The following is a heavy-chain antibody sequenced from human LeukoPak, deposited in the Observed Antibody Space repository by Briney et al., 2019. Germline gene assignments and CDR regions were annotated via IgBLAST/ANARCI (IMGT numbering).Heavy chain of an antibody. D-gene: IGHD6-19*01. Sequence: SETLSLTCAVYRGSFSGYYWSWIRQPPGKGLEWIGEINHSGSTNYNPSLKSRVTISVDTSKNQFSLKLSSVTAADTAVYYCARPSYSSGWYWGQGTLVTVSS. J-gene: IGHJ4*02. CDR2: INHSGST. CDR1: RGSFSGYY. CDR3: ARPSYSSGWY. V-gene: IGHV4-34*01.